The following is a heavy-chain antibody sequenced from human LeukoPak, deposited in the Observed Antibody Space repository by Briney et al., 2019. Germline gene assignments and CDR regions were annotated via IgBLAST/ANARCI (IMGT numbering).Heavy chain of an antibody. CDR3: ARDTGADDAFDI. Sequence: ASVKVSCKASGYKFINYGISWVRQAPGQGLEWMGWIIGYNGNTNYAEKFQGRVTMTTDTSTGTAYMELRSLTSDDTAIYYCARDTGADDAFDIWGQGTMVTVSS. V-gene: IGHV1-18*01. CDR1: GYKFINYG. CDR2: IIGYNGNT. D-gene: IGHD1-26*01. J-gene: IGHJ3*02.